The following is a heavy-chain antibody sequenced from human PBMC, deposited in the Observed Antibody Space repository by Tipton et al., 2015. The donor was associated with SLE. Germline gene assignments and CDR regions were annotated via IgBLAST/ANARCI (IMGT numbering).Heavy chain of an antibody. CDR2: IYYSGST. CDR3: ARHVTYYGSGRVWFDP. D-gene: IGHD3-10*01. V-gene: IGHV4-59*08. Sequence: TLSLTCTVSGGSISSYYWSWIRQPPGKGLEWIGYIYYSGSTNYNPSLKSRVTISVDTSKNQFSLKLSSVTAADTAVYYWARHVTYYGSGRVWFDPWGQGTLVTVSS. CDR1: GGSISSYY. J-gene: IGHJ5*02.